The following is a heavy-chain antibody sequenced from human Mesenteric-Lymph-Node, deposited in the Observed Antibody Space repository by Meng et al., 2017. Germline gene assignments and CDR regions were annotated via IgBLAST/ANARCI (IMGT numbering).Heavy chain of an antibody. J-gene: IGHJ6*02. V-gene: IGHV3-30*03. CDR1: GFIFIRYS. CDR2: ISYDGSNI. Sequence: GESLKISCAASGFIFIRYSMNWVRQAPGKGLEWVAVISYDGSNIYYADSVQGRFMISRDNSKNMVYLQMNGMRPDDTAVYYCTRASGWSGPFYYYGMDVWGQGTTVTVSS. D-gene: IGHD3-10*01. CDR3: TRASGWSGPFYYYGMDV.